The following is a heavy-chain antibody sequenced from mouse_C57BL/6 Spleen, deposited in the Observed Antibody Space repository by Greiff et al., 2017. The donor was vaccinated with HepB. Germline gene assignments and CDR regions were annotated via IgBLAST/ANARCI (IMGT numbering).Heavy chain of an antibody. Sequence: EVKLVESGPGLVKPSQSLSLTCSVTGYSITSGYYWNWIRQFPGNKLEWMGYISYDGSNNYNPSLKNRISITRDTSKNQFFLKLNSVTTEDTATYYCAREDNYYGSSPYWYFDVWGTGTTVTVSS. CDR2: ISYDGSN. V-gene: IGHV3-6*01. CDR1: GYSITSGYY. CDR3: AREDNYYGSSPYWYFDV. J-gene: IGHJ1*03. D-gene: IGHD1-1*01.